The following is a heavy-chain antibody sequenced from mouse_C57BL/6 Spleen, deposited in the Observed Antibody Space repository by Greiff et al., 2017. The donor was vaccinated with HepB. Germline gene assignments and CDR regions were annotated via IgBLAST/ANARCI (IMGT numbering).Heavy chain of an antibody. V-gene: IGHV6-3*01. CDR2: IRLKSDTYAT. CDR1: GFTFSNYW. Sequence: EVMLVESGGGLVQPGGSMKLSCVASGFTFSNYWMNWVRQSPEKGLEWVAQIRLKSDTYATHYAESVKGRFTISRDDSKSSVYLQMNNVRAEDTGIYYCTRESYYAMDYWGQGTSVTVSS. J-gene: IGHJ4*01. CDR3: TRESYYAMDY.